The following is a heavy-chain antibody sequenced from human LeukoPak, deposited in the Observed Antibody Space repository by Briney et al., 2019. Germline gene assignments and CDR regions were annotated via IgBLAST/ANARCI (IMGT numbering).Heavy chain of an antibody. CDR2: IYHSGST. CDR1: GGSISSGGCY. D-gene: IGHD6-13*01. Sequence: SETLSLTCTVSGGSISSGGCYWSWIRQPPGKGLEWIGYIYHSGSTYYNPSLKSRVTISVDRSKNQFSLKLSSVTAADTAVYYCASIAAAGTHFDYWGQGTLVTVSS. J-gene: IGHJ4*02. CDR3: ASIAAAGTHFDY. V-gene: IGHV4-30-2*01.